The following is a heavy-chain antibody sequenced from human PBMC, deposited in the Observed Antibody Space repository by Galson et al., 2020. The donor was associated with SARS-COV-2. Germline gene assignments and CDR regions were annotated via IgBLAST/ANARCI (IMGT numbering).Heavy chain of an antibody. CDR1: GYSFTNYW. CDR2: IYPDDSYT. CDR3: ARHGASSGWYEGIDY. Sequence: GESLKISCRTSGYSFTNYWIGWVRQMPGKGLEWMGIIYPDDSYTIYSPSFQGQVTISADKSISTAFLQWSSLKASDTAIYYCARHGASSGWYEGIDYCGQGTLVTVSS. V-gene: IGHV5-51*01. J-gene: IGHJ4*02. D-gene: IGHD6-19*01.